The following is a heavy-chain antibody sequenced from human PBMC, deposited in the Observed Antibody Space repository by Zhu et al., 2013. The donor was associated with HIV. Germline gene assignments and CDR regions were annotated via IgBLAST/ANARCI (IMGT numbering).Heavy chain of an antibody. J-gene: IGHJ4*02. CDR3: ASQGIYDSNIL. CDR1: GYTFSSYS. V-gene: IGHV1-18*04. D-gene: IGHD3-22*01. Sequence: QVQLVQSGAEVKKPGASVKVSCKASGYTFSSYSISWVRQAPGQGLEWMGWISSYNGDTNYAQNLQGRVTMTTDTSTSTGYMELRSLRSDDTAVYYCASQGIYDSNILWGQGTQVTVSS. CDR2: ISSYNGDT.